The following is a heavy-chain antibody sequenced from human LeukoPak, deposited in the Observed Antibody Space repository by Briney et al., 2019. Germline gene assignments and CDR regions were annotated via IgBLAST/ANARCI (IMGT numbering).Heavy chain of an antibody. D-gene: IGHD3-22*01. CDR2: ISSSGSTI. J-gene: IGHJ4*02. CDR3: ARAQRMIVPNFDY. Sequence: GGSLRLSCAASGFTFSSYEMNWVRQAPGKGLEWVSYISSSGSTIYYADSVKGRFTISRDNAKNSLYLQMDSLRAEDTAVYYCARAQRMIVPNFDYWGQGTLVTVSS. V-gene: IGHV3-48*03. CDR1: GFTFSSYE.